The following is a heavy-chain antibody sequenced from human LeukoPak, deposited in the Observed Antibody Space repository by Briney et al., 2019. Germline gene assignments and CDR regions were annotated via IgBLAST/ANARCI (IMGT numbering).Heavy chain of an antibody. CDR3: ARVGWVLRYAFDI. CDR2: VSSRGSTI. Sequence: GGSLRLSCEASGFSLSSYEMNWVRQAPGKGLEWVSHVSSRGSTIYYADSVKGRFTISRDNAKNSLYLQMNSLRAEDTAVYYCARVGWVLRYAFDIWGQGTMVTVSS. CDR1: GFSLSSYE. J-gene: IGHJ3*02. D-gene: IGHD3-16*01. V-gene: IGHV3-48*03.